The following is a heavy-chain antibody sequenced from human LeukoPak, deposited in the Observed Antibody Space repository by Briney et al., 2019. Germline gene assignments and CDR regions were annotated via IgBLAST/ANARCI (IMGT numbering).Heavy chain of an antibody. J-gene: IGHJ4*02. V-gene: IGHV3-48*03. CDR2: ISSSGSTI. CDR1: GFTFSSYE. CDR3: ATYPIVVVVAATRVCFDY. Sequence: TGGSLRLSCAASGFTFSSYEMNWVRQAPGKGLEWVSYISSSGSTIYYADSVKGRFTISRDNAKNSLYLQMNSLRAEDTAVYYCATYPIVVVVAATRVCFDYWGQGTLVTVSS. D-gene: IGHD2-15*01.